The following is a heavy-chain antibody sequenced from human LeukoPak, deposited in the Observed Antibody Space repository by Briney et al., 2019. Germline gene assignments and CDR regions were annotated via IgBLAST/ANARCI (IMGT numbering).Heavy chain of an antibody. Sequence: ASVKVSCKASGYTFTGYYLHWVRQAPGQGLELMGRINPNNGGTNYAQKFQGRVTMTRDTSISTAYMELSRLRSDDTAVYYCARGIYAGAATGFQHWGQGTLGTVSS. CDR2: INPNNGGT. V-gene: IGHV1-2*06. CDR3: ARGIYAGAATGFQH. D-gene: IGHD2-15*01. J-gene: IGHJ1*01. CDR1: GYTFTGYY.